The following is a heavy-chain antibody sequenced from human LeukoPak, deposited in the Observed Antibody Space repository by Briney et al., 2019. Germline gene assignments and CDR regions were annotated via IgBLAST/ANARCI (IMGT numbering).Heavy chain of an antibody. D-gene: IGHD5-24*01. V-gene: IGHV3-21*01. CDR2: ISSSSSYI. CDR1: GFTFSSYS. Sequence: GGSLRLSCAASGFTFSSYSMNWVRQAPGKGLEWVSSISSSSSYIYYADSVKGRFTISRDNAKNSLYLQMNSLRAEDTAVYYCARDTNRDGYNLGYWGQGTLVTVSS. CDR3: ARDTNRDGYNLGY. J-gene: IGHJ4*02.